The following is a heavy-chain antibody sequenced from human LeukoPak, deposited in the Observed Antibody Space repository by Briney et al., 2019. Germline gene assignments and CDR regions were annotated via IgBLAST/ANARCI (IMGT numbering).Heavy chain of an antibody. D-gene: IGHD3-10*01. CDR1: GGSISSSSYY. CDR3: ARHSVRYTMVWGVIIPPYYGMDV. CDR2: IYYSGST. V-gene: IGHV4-39*01. Sequence: PSETLSLTCTVSGGSISSSSYYWGWIRQPPGKGLEWIGSIYYSGSTYYNPSLKSRVTISVDTSKNQFSLKLSSVTAADTAVYYCARHSVRYTMVWGVIIPPYYGMDVWGQGTTVTVSS. J-gene: IGHJ6*02.